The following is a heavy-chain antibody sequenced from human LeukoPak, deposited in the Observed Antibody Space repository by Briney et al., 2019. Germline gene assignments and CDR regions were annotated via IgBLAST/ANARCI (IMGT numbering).Heavy chain of an antibody. CDR1: GYTFTSYY. CDR2: INPSDGST. Sequence: ASVKVSCKASGYTFTSYYMHWVRQAPGQGLEWMGIINPSDGSTSYGQKFQGRVTITADKSTSTASMEVNSLRSEDTAVYYCATPAGGYSFGYYDYAFDIWGQGTVVTVSS. D-gene: IGHD5-18*01. J-gene: IGHJ3*02. V-gene: IGHV1-46*01. CDR3: ATPAGGYSFGYYDYAFDI.